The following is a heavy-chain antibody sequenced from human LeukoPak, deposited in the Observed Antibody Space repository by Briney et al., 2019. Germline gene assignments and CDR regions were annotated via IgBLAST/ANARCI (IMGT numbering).Heavy chain of an antibody. D-gene: IGHD1-26*01. CDR1: GYTFTSYY. CDR3: ARSTGRGTSGRYYWYFDL. J-gene: IGHJ2*01. V-gene: IGHV1-46*01. Sequence: GASVKVSCKASGYTFTSYYMHWVRQAPGQGLEWMGIINPSSGNTSYAQKFQGRVTMTRDMSTTTVNMELTSLRSDDTAIYYCARSTGRGTSGRYYWYFDLWGRGTLVTVSS. CDR2: INPSSGNT.